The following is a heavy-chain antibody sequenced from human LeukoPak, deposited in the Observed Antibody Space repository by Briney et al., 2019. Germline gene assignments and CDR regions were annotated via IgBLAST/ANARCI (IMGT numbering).Heavy chain of an antibody. J-gene: IGHJ2*01. V-gene: IGHV3-9*03. D-gene: IGHD6-19*01. Sequence: GGSLRLSCAASGFTFDDYAVHWVRQAPGKGLEWVSGISWNSGSIGYADSVKGRFTISRDNAKNSLYLQMNSLRAEDMALYYCAKDSSSGWYLNWYFDLWGRGTLVTVSS. CDR2: ISWNSGSI. CDR1: GFTFDDYA. CDR3: AKDSSSGWYLNWYFDL.